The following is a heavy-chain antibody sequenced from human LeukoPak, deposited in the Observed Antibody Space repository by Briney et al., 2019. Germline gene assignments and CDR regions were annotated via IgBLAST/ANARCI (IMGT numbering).Heavy chain of an antibody. CDR3: ARLLARPNAFDI. V-gene: IGHV1-46*01. CDR1: GYTFTSYD. Sequence: GASVKVSCKASGYTFTSYDMNWVRQATGQGLEWMGIINPSGGSTSYAQKFQGRVTMTRDTSTSTVYMELSSLRSEDTAVYYCARLLARPNAFDIWGQGTMVTVSS. D-gene: IGHD6-6*01. CDR2: INPSGGST. J-gene: IGHJ3*02.